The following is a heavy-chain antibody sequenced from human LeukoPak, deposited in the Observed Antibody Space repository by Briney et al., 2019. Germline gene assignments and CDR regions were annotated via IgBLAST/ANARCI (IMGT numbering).Heavy chain of an antibody. Sequence: GASVTVSCTASGYTFTGYYLHWVRQAPGQGLEWMGCVNPNSGDTNYAQKFQGSVTMTTDTSTSTAYMELRRLRSDDTAVYYCARLNYYDSSGYQYYFDYWGQGTLVTVSS. V-gene: IGHV1-2*02. CDR2: VNPNSGDT. CDR3: ARLNYYDSSGYQYYFDY. J-gene: IGHJ4*02. D-gene: IGHD3-22*01. CDR1: GYTFTGYY.